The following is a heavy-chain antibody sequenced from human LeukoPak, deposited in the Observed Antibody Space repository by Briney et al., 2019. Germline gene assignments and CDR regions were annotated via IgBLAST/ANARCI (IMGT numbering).Heavy chain of an antibody. CDR3: AKQFGGNPYYFDS. CDR2: ISGSDTSAT. J-gene: IGHJ4*02. Sequence: GGSLRLSCAASGFTFSIYGMGWVRQAPGKGLQWVSAISGSDTSATYYADSVKGRFTVSRDNSKNTLYMQMNSLRGEDTAVYYCAKQFGGNPYYFDSWGQGALVTVSS. V-gene: IGHV3-23*01. D-gene: IGHD4-23*01. CDR1: GFTFSIYG.